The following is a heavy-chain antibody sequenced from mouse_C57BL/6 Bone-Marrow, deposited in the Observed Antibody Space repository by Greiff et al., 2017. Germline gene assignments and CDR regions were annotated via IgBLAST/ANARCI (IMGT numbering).Heavy chain of an antibody. CDR1: GYTFTSYW. CDR3: AREPYYGSSTVYWYCDV. V-gene: IGHV1-55*01. Sequence: QVQLQQPGAELVKPGASVKMSCKASGYTFTSYWITWVKQRPGQGLEWIGDIYPGSGRTNYNEKFTSKATLTVETSSSTAYMQLSSLTSEDSAVYYCAREPYYGSSTVYWYCDVWGTGTTVTVSS. J-gene: IGHJ1*03. D-gene: IGHD1-1*01. CDR2: IYPGSGRT.